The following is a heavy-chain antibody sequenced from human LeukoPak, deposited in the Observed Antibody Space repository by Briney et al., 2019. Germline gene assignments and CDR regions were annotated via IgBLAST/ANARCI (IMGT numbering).Heavy chain of an antibody. CDR1: GGSISSYY. CDR2: IYYSGST. CDR3: ARLQHYHDRRVFDY. V-gene: IGHV4-59*08. J-gene: IGHJ4*02. D-gene: IGHD3-22*01. Sequence: PSETLSLTCTVSGGSISSYYWSWIRQPPGKGLEWIGYIYYSGSTNYNPSLKSRVTISVDTSKNQFSLKVSSVTAADTAVYYCARLQHYHDRRVFDYWGQGTLVTVSS.